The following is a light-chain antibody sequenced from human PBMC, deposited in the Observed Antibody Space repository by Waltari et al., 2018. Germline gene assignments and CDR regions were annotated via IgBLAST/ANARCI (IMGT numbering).Light chain of an antibody. CDR1: QSLLHSNGYNY. CDR2: LGS. V-gene: IGKV2-28*01. Sequence: DIVMTQSPLSLPVTPGEPASTSCRSSQSLLHSNGYNYLDWYLQKPGQSPQLLIYLGSNRASGVPDRFSGSGSGTDFTLKISRVEAEDVGVYYCMQALQTPFTFGPGTKVDI. CDR3: MQALQTPFT. J-gene: IGKJ3*01.